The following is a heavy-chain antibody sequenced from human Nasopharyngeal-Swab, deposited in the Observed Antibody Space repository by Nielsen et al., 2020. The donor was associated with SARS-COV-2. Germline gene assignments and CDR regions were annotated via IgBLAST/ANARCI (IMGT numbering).Heavy chain of an antibody. CDR2: IWYDGSNK. V-gene: IGHV3-33*01. D-gene: IGHD6-19*01. Sequence: GESLKISCAASGFTFSSYDMHWVRQAPGKGLEWVAVIWYDGSNKYYADSVKGRFTISRDNSKNTLYLQMNSLRAEDTAVYYCARDQRDTSDWGFDHWGQGTLGTVSS. J-gene: IGHJ4*02. CDR3: ARDQRDTSDWGFDH. CDR1: GFTFSSYD.